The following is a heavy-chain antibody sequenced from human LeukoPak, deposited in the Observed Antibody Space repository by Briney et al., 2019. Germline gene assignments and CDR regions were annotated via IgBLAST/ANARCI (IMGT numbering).Heavy chain of an antibody. J-gene: IGHJ4*02. V-gene: IGHV4-59*08. CDR3: ARRNTADTSIDF. Sequence: SETLSLTCSVSGGSIIGHWWSWIRQPPGKGLEWIGDVFYSGSNNYNPSLKSRLTISLDTSKNQFSPNLRSVTATDTAMYYCARRNTADTSIDFWGQGTLVTASS. CDR1: GGSIIGHW. D-gene: IGHD4-17*01. CDR2: VFYSGSN.